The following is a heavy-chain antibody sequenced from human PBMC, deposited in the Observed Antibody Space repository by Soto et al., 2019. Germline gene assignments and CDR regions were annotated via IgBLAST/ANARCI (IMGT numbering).Heavy chain of an antibody. CDR1: GGSISSYY. V-gene: IGHV4-4*07. CDR2: IYTIGST. D-gene: IGHD2-2*02. Sequence: SETPALTCTVSGGSISSYYWSWIRQPAGKGLEWIGRIYTIGSTNYNPSLKSRVTVSIDTSKNQFSLRLSSVTAADTAVYYCARDQPTAPIPPFSSWGQCTLVTASS. J-gene: IGHJ5*02. CDR3: ARDQPTAPIPPFSS.